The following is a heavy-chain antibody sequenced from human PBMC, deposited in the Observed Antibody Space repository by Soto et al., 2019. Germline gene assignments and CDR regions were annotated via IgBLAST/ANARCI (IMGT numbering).Heavy chain of an antibody. Sequence: GGSLRLSCAASGFTFSSYSMNWVRQAPGKGLEWVSSISSSSSYIYYADSVKGRFTISRDNAKNSLYLQMNSLRAEDTAVYYCARDSALTFARYYYMDVWGKGTTVTVSS. D-gene: IGHD6-6*01. V-gene: IGHV3-21*01. J-gene: IGHJ6*03. CDR1: GFTFSSYS. CDR2: ISSSSSYI. CDR3: ARDSALTFARYYYMDV.